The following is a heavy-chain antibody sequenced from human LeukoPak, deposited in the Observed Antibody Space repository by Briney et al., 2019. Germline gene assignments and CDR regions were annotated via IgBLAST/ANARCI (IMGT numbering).Heavy chain of an antibody. CDR3: VRWRRAQSEFDY. J-gene: IGHJ4*02. CDR2: LKESGIEK. D-gene: IGHD3-3*01. Sequence: GGSLRLSCAGSGFIFSRYSMGWVRQAPGKGLEFVAHLKESGIEKEYVDSVEGRFTISRDNAENSLYLEINSLRADDTALYFCVRWRRAQSEFDYWGQGTQVTVSS. V-gene: IGHV3-7*01. CDR1: GFIFSRYS.